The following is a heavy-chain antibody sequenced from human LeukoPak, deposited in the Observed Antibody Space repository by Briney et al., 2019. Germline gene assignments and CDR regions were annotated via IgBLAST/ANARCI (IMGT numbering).Heavy chain of an antibody. CDR2: IYPGDSDT. CDR3: ARLSGSYGYYFDY. J-gene: IGHJ4*02. CDR1: GYNFSNYW. D-gene: IGHD1-26*01. Sequence: GESLKISCKGSGYNFSNYWIGWVRQMPGKGLEWMGIIYPGDSDTSDSPSFQGQVTISADKSISTAYLQWGSLKASDTAMYYCARLSGSYGYYFDYWGQGTLVTVSS. V-gene: IGHV5-51*01.